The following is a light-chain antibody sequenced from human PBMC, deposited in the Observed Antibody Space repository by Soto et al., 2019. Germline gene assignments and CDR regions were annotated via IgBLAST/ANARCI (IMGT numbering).Light chain of an antibody. CDR1: QSISSY. J-gene: IGKJ1*01. CDR3: QQSYSTPWT. CDR2: AAA. Sequence: DIQMTQSPSSLSASVGDRVTITCRASQSISSYLNWYQQKPGKAPKLLIYAAASLPSGVPSRFSGSGSGTDVTITISSLQPEDFATYYCQQSYSTPWTFGQGTKVEIK. V-gene: IGKV1-39*01.